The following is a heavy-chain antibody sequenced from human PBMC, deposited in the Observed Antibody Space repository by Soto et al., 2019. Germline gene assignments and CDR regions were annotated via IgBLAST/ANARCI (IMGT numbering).Heavy chain of an antibody. J-gene: IGHJ6*02. CDR2: ISYDGNKE. CDR1: GFIFGTYG. D-gene: IGHD1-1*01. CDR3: SKETATSVDYYYFCGLEV. V-gene: IGHV3-30*18. Sequence: QVQLVESGGGVVQPGRSLRLSCSASGFIFGTYGMDWVRQAPGKGLEWVALISYDGNKEFYADSVKGRFTISRDNSRNTLYLHMNSLKPEDTAMYYCSKETATSVDYYYFCGLEVWGQGTTVSVSS.